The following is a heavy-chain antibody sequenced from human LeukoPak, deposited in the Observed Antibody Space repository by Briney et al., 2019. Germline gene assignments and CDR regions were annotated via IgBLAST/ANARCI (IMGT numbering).Heavy chain of an antibody. D-gene: IGHD3-9*01. Sequence: PGGSLRLSCAASGFIFSSYEMNWVRQAPGKGLEWVSYISSSGSTIYYADSVKGRFTISRDNAKNSLYLQMNSLRAEDTAVYYCARVGDGYFDWLSYPDYWGQGTLVTVSS. CDR3: ARVGDGYFDWLSYPDY. CDR2: ISSSGSTI. V-gene: IGHV3-48*03. CDR1: GFIFSSYE. J-gene: IGHJ4*02.